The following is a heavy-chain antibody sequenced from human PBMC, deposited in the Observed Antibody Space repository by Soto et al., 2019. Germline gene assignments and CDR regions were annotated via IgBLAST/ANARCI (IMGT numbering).Heavy chain of an antibody. CDR1: GDSVSSNSAA. V-gene: IGHV6-1*01. D-gene: IGHD6-19*01. J-gene: IGHJ6*02. CDR2: TYYRSKWYN. CDR3: ARGSFSSGWYKSSYYGMDV. Sequence: SQTLSLTCAISGDSVSSNSAAWNWIRQSPSRGLEWLGRTYYRSKWYNDYAVSVKSRITINPGTSKNQFSLQLNSVTPEDTAVYYCARGSFSSGWYKSSYYGMDVWGQGTTVTVSS.